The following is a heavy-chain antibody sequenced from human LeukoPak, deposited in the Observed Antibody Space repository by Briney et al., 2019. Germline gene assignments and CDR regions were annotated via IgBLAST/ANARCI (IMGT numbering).Heavy chain of an antibody. D-gene: IGHD5-12*01. CDR2: IRYDGTNK. Sequence: PGGSLRLSCAASGFTFSRYGMHWVRQAPGKGLEWVAFIRYDGTNKEYADSVKGRFTISRDNSKNTVYLLMNSLRTEDTAVYYCARGLPLGYWGQGTLVTVSS. V-gene: IGHV3-30*02. J-gene: IGHJ4*02. CDR3: ARGLPLGY. CDR1: GFTFSRYG.